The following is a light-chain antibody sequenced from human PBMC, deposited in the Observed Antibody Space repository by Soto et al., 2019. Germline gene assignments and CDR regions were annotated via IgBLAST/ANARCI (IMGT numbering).Light chain of an antibody. CDR1: QTISTY. V-gene: IGKV1-39*01. CDR2: AAS. Sequence: DIQMTQSPSSLSASVGDRVTITCRASQTISTYFNGFQQKRGKAPKFLIYAASLLQSGVPSRFSGSVSGTDFTLTINRLQPEDFATYYCQQSHGIPYTFGQGTKLEIK. J-gene: IGKJ2*01. CDR3: QQSHGIPYT.